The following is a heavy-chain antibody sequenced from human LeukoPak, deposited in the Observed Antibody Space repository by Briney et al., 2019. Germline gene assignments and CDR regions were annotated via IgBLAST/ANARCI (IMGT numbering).Heavy chain of an antibody. CDR2: ISYDGSNK. Sequence: QTGGSLRLSCAASGFTFSSYAMHWVRQAPGKGLEWVAVISYDGSNKYYADSVKGRFTISRDNSKNTLYLQMNSLRGEDTAVYYCARGGQLLHNWFDPWGQGTLVTVSS. D-gene: IGHD2-2*01. CDR3: ARGGQLLHNWFDP. V-gene: IGHV3-30-3*01. CDR1: GFTFSSYA. J-gene: IGHJ5*02.